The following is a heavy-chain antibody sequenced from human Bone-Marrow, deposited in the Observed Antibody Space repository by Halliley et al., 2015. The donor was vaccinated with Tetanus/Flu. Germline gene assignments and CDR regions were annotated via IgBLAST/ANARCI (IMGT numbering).Heavy chain of an antibody. J-gene: IGHJ4*02. CDR3: ARARYYYDTSGYSSYYFDY. V-gene: IGHV3-13*01. CDR2: IGTSGDT. CDR1: GFTFSSYD. D-gene: IGHD3-22*01. Sequence: SLRLSCAASGFTFSSYDMHWVRQGTGKGLEWVSVIGTSGDTYYPGSVKGRFTISREDAKNSLYLQMNSLRAGDTAVYYCARARYYYDTSGYSSYYFDYWGQGTLVTVSS.